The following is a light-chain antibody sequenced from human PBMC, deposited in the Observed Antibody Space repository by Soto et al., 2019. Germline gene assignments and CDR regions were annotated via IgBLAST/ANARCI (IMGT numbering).Light chain of an antibody. CDR2: DAS. CDR3: QQRSNWPLYT. CDR1: QSVSSY. J-gene: IGKJ2*01. V-gene: IGKV3-11*01. Sequence: EIVLTQSPATLSLSPGERATLSCRASQSVSSYLAWYQQKPGQAPRLLIYDASNRATGIPARFSGSGSGTDFTLTISSLEPGDFAAYYCQQRSNWPLYTFGQGTKLEIK.